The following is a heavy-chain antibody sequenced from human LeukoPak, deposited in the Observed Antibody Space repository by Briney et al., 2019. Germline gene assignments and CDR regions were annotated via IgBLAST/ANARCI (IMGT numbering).Heavy chain of an antibody. D-gene: IGHD2-15*01. CDR3: ARDARVVVAATPVDAFDI. CDR2: ISAYNGNT. J-gene: IGHJ3*02. Sequence: ASVKVSCKASGYTFTSYGISWVRQAPGQGLEWMGWISAYNGNTNYAQKLQGRVTMTRDTSTSIVYMELSSLRSEDTAVYYCARDARVVVAATPVDAFDIWGQGTMVTVSS. CDR1: GYTFTSYG. V-gene: IGHV1-18*01.